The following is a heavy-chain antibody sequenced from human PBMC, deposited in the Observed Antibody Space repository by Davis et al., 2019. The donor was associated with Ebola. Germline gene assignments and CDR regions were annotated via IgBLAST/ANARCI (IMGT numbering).Heavy chain of an antibody. D-gene: IGHD1-14*01. CDR2: ISGVGHDT. V-gene: IGHV3-23*01. Sequence: PSETLSLTCTISGGSISGYYWSWVRQAPGKGLEWVSAISGVGHDTYYADFVKGRFTISGDNSKDTVYLQINSLRVEDTAVYYCARRNYYFDYWGQGTLVTVSS. CDR1: GGSISGYY. CDR3: ARRNYYFDY. J-gene: IGHJ4*02.